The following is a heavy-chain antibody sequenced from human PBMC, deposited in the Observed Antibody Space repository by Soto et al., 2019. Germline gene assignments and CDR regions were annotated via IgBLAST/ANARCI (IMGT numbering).Heavy chain of an antibody. CDR3: AHSRGHGDYVLFDY. CDR2: IYWDDDK. D-gene: IGHD4-17*01. V-gene: IGHV2-5*02. Sequence: QITLKESGPTRVKPTQTLTQTCTLSGFSLSTSGVDVGWIRRPPGKALEWLALIYWDDDKRYSPSLKSRLTITKDTSKNQVVLTMTNMDPVDTATYYCAHSRGHGDYVLFDYWGQGTLVTVSS. J-gene: IGHJ4*02. CDR1: GFSLSTSGVD.